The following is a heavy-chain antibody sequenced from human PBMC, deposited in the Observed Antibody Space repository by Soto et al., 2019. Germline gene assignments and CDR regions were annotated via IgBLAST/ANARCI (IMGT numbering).Heavy chain of an antibody. V-gene: IGHV1-46*01. J-gene: IGHJ1*01. CDR2: VNPSGGST. D-gene: IGHD2-15*01. Sequence: ASVKVSCKASGYLFTAYSIHWVRLARGQGLEWMGVVNPSGGSTKYAQNFQGRVTMTRDTSTTTIYMELSSLRSDDTAIYYCAREENCSGGTCYSEYFHRWGQGTLVTVSS. CDR3: AREENCSGGTCYSEYFHR. CDR1: GYLFTAYS.